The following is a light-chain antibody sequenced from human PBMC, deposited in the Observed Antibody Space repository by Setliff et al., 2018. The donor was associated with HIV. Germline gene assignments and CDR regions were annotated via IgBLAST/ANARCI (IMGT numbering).Light chain of an antibody. CDR2: EVS. J-gene: IGLJ1*01. Sequence: QSVLTQPASVSGSPGQSITISCTGTSSDVGGYNYVSWYQQHPGKAPKLIIYEVSNRPSGVSNRFSGSKSGNTASLTISGLQAEDEADYYCSSYTTSSTLTVFGTGTKVTVL. CDR1: SSDVGGYNY. CDR3: SSYTTSSTLTV. V-gene: IGLV2-14*01.